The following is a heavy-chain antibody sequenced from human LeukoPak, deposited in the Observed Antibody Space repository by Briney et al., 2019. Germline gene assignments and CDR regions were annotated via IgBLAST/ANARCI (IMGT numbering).Heavy chain of an antibody. CDR3: ARVPAAMGDVHAFDI. J-gene: IGHJ3*02. Sequence: ASVKVSCKASGYIFTSYIMNWVRQAPGQGLEWMGWINTNTGNPTYAQGFTGRFVFSLDTSVSTAYLQINSLKAEDTAVYYCARVPAAMGDVHAFDIWGQGTMVTVSS. CDR2: INTNTGNP. CDR1: GYIFTSYI. V-gene: IGHV7-4-1*02. D-gene: IGHD2-2*01.